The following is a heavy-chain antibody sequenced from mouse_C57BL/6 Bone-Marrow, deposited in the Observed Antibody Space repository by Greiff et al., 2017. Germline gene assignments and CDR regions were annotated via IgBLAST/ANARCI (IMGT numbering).Heavy chain of an antibody. CDR2: INPNNGGT. D-gene: IGHD2-4*01. CDR3: ARRGDYDEGWFAY. Sequence: EVKLQESGPELVKPGASVKIPCKASGYTFTDYNMDWVKQSHGKSLEWIGDINPNNGGTIYNQKFKGKATLTVDKSSSTTYMELRSLTSEDTAVYYCARRGDYDEGWFAYWGQGTLVTVAA. V-gene: IGHV1-18*01. J-gene: IGHJ3*01. CDR1: GYTFTDYN.